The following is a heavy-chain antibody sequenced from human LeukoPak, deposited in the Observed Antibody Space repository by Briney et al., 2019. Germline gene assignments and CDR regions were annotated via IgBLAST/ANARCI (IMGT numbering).Heavy chain of an antibody. D-gene: IGHD4-17*01. CDR1: GGPLSSYY. V-gene: IGHV4-59*01. CDR3: AGGRTVTKPDY. Sequence: SETLSLTCTVSGGPLSSYYWSWIRQPPGKGREWIGYIYYSGSTNYNPPLKGRVIISVDTSKNQFSLKLSSVAAAATAEYYCAGGRTVTKPDYWGQGTLVTVSS. CDR2: IYYSGST. J-gene: IGHJ4*02.